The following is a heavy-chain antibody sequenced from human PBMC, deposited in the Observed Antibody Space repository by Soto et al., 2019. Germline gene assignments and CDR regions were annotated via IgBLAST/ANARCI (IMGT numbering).Heavy chain of an antibody. Sequence: GGSLRLSCAASGFTFSRYAMHWVRQAPGKGLQWVTVISYDGSNKYYADSVKGRFTISRDNSKNTLYLQMNSLRAEDTAVYYCARDLVDASSSWLYYYYYGMDVWGQGTTVTVSS. J-gene: IGHJ6*02. V-gene: IGHV3-30-3*01. CDR1: GFTFSRYA. CDR3: ARDLVDASSSWLYYYYYGMDV. CDR2: ISYDGSNK. D-gene: IGHD6-13*01.